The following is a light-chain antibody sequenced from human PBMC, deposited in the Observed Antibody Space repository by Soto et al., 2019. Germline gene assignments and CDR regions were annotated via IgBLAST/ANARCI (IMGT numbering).Light chain of an antibody. V-gene: IGKV3-20*01. CDR3: AQYGSSPRT. J-gene: IGKJ1*01. CDR2: GIS. CDR1: QTVVSPY. Sequence: EIVLTQSPGILSLSPGERATLSCRASQTVVSPYLAWYQQKPGQTPRLLIYGISTRAAGIADRLSGSGSGTDFTLTISRLEPEDFAVYYCAQYGSSPRTFGQGTRWISN.